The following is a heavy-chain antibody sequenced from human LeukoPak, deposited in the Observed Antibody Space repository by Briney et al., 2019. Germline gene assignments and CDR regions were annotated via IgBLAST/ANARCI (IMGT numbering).Heavy chain of an antibody. J-gene: IGHJ4*02. CDR1: GFTFSSYA. CDR3: AKYYAARSRSFDF. CDR2: IGSGGDT. Sequence: GGSLRLSCAASGFTFSSYAMTWVRQSPGKGLEWFSVIGSGGDTYYSDSVQGRFTISRDNSKNTLYLQMNSLRADDTAVYYCAKYYAARSRSFDFWGQGTLVTVSS. V-gene: IGHV3-23*01. D-gene: IGHD3-10*01.